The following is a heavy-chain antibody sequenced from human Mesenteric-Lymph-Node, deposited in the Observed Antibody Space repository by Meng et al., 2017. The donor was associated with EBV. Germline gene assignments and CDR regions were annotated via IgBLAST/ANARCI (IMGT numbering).Heavy chain of an antibody. J-gene: IGHJ5*02. D-gene: IGHD6-13*01. Sequence: QLQRQESGPGLVKPSETLSLTCTVSGGSISSSNYYWGWIRQPPGKGLEWIGSIYYSGSTHYNPSLKSRVTISEDTSKNQFSLKVSSVIAADTAVYYCARREASSPGWFDPWGQGTLVTVSS. V-gene: IGHV4-39*01. CDR2: IYYSGST. CDR1: GGSISSSNYY. CDR3: ARREASSPGWFDP.